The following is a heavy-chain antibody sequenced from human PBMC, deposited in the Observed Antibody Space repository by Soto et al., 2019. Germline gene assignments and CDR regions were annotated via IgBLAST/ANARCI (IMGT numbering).Heavy chain of an antibody. Sequence: SGPTLVNPTRTLTLTCTFSGFSLSASGVGVAWIRQPPGKALEWLALIYWNDDKRYRPSLKSRLTITKDASKNQVVLTMTNMDPVDTATYFCALSRQKVNEDAFDIWGQGTMCIVSS. CDR3: ALSRQKVNEDAFDI. J-gene: IGHJ3*02. D-gene: IGHD1-1*01. CDR2: IYWNDDK. CDR1: GFSLSASGVG. V-gene: IGHV2-5*01.